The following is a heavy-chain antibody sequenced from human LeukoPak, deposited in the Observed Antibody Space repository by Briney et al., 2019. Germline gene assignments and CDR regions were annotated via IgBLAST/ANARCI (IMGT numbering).Heavy chain of an antibody. Sequence: SVKVSCKASGGTFSSYAISWVRQAPGQGLEWMGGIIPIFGTANYAQKFQDRVTITADESTSTAYMELSSLRSEDTAVYYCARDNGRYQPLYYYYGMDVWGKGTTVTVSS. CDR1: GGTFSSYA. V-gene: IGHV1-69*01. CDR3: ARDNGRYQPLYYYYGMDV. CDR2: IIPIFGTA. D-gene: IGHD2-2*02. J-gene: IGHJ6*04.